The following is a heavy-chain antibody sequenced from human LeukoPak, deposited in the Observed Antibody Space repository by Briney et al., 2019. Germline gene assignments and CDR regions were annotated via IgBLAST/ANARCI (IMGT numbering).Heavy chain of an antibody. CDR2: IWFDGSYK. J-gene: IGHJ4*02. CDR1: GFTFSSYG. D-gene: IGHD2-15*01. V-gene: IGHV3-33*01. CDR3: ARTTAATHGVFDY. Sequence: GGSLRLSCAASGFTFSSYGMLWVRQAPGKGLEWVALIWFDGSYKYYVDSVKGRFTISGDNSKNTVYLQMNSLRAEDTALYYCARTTAATHGVFDYWGQGTLVTVSS.